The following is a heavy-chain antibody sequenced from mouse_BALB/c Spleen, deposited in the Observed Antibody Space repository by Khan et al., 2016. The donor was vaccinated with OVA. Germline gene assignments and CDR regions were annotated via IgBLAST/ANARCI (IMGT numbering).Heavy chain of an antibody. D-gene: IGHD1-3*01. CDR2: IWAGGST. CDR3: SSLEDI. CDR1: GFSLTSYG. J-gene: IGHJ2*01. Sequence: VQLQESGPGLVAPSQSLSITCTVSGFSLTSYGVHWVRQPPGKGLEWLGVIWAGGSTNYISALMSRLSISTDNSKSQVFLIMNSLQTDDTAMYYCSSLEDIWGQGTMLTVSA. V-gene: IGHV2-9*02.